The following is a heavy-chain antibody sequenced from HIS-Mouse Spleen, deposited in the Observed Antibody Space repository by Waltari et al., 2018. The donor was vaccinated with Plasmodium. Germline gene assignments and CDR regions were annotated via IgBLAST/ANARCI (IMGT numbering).Heavy chain of an antibody. J-gene: IGHJ3*02. V-gene: IGHV3-53*01. CDR2: SYGGGST. D-gene: IGHD6-6*01. CDR3: ARGMKSSSSAFDI. CDR1: GFTVSSNY. Sequence: EVQLVESGGGLIQPGGSLRLSCAASGFTVSSNYMSWVRQAPGKGLEWVSVSYGGGSTYYADSVKGRFTISRDNSKNTLYLQMNSLRAEDTAVYYCARGMKSSSSAFDIWGQGTMVTVSS.